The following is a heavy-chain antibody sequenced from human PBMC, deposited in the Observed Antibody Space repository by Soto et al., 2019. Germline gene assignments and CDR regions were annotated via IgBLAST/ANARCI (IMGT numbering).Heavy chain of an antibody. CDR3: VRDWAAAGPFGC. J-gene: IGHJ4*02. D-gene: IGHD6-13*01. Sequence: QVQLVQSGAEVKKPGASVKVSCKASGYTFTSYGISWVRQAPGQGLEWMGWISAYNGNTNYAQKLQGRVTVTTDTSTSTADMETRSRRADDTAVYNWVRDWAAAGPFGCWGKGTLVTVAS. V-gene: IGHV1-18*01. CDR2: ISAYNGNT. CDR1: GYTFTSYG.